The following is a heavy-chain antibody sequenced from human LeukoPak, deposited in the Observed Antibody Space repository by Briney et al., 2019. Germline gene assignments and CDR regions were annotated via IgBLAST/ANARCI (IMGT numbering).Heavy chain of an antibody. D-gene: IGHD3-3*01. J-gene: IGHJ5*02. Sequence: GASVKVSCKASGGTFSSYAISWVRQAPGQGLEWMGRIIPILGIANYAQKFQGRVAITADKSTSTAYMELSSLRSEDTAVYYCARFLAGFWSGYYPETPNWFDPWGQGTLVTVSS. CDR1: GGTFSSYA. V-gene: IGHV1-69*04. CDR2: IIPILGIA. CDR3: ARFLAGFWSGYYPETPNWFDP.